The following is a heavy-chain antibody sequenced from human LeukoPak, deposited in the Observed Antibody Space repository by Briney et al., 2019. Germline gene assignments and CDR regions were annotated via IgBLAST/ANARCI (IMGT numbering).Heavy chain of an antibody. Sequence: GGSLRLSCAASGFTFSSYGMHWVRQAPGMGLEWVAFIPYDGSETYYADSVKGRFTISRDNAKNSLYLQMNSLRAEDTAVYYCAREDYGDYWGQGTLVTVSS. CDR1: GFTFSSYG. CDR2: IPYDGSET. J-gene: IGHJ4*02. V-gene: IGHV3-30*02. CDR3: AREDYGDY.